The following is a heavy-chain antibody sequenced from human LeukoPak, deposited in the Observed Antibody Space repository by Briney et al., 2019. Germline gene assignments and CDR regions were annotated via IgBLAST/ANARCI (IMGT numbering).Heavy chain of an antibody. CDR3: ARDNCSGGSCTGVFDY. D-gene: IGHD2-15*01. V-gene: IGHV1-46*01. CDR1: GYTFTSYY. J-gene: IGHJ4*02. Sequence: GASVKVSCKASGYTFTSYYMNWVRQAPGQGLEWIGIINPSGGSTSYAQKFQGRVTMTRDTSTSTVYMELSSLRSEDTAVYYCARDNCSGGSCTGVFDYWGQGTLVTVSS. CDR2: INPSGGST.